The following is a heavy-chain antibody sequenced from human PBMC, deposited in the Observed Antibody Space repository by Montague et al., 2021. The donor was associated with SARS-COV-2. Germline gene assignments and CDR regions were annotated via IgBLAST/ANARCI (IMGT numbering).Heavy chain of an antibody. CDR3: ARDIAVAGLFDY. V-gene: IGHV4-61*02. CDR2: ISISGST. CDR1: GGSISSGSYY. J-gene: IGHJ4*02. D-gene: IGHD6-19*01. Sequence: TLSLTCTVSGGSISSGSYYWGWIRQPPGKGLEWIGRISISGSTNYNPSLKSRVTISVDTSKNQFSLKLSSVTAADTAVYYCARDIAVAGLFDYWGQGTLVAVSS.